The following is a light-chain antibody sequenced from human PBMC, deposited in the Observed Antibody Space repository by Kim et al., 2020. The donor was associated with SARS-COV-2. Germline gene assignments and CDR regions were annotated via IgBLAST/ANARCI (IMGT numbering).Light chain of an antibody. Sequence: SSSYLAWYQQKPGQAPRLLIYGASSRATGIPDRFSGSGSGTDFTLTISRLEPEDFAVYYCQQYGSSRDTFGQGTKLEI. CDR3: QQYGSSRDT. CDR1: SSSY. V-gene: IGKV3-20*01. CDR2: GAS. J-gene: IGKJ2*01.